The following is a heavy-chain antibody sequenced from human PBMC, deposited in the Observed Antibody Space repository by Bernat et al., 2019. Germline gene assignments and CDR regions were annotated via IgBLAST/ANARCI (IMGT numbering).Heavy chain of an antibody. CDR3: ARDDMTTVTKDY. CDR1: GGSFSGYY. Sequence: QVQLQQWGAGLLKPSETLSLTCAVYGGSFSGYYWSWIRQPPGKGLEWIGEINHSGSTNYNPSLKSRVTISVDTYKNQFSLKLSSVTAADTAVYYCARDDMTTVTKDYWGQGTLVTVSS. CDR2: INHSGST. V-gene: IGHV4-34*01. D-gene: IGHD4-17*01. J-gene: IGHJ4*02.